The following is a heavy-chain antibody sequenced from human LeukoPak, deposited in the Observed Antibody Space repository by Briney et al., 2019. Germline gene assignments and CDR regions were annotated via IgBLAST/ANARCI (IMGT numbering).Heavy chain of an antibody. V-gene: IGHV4-39*01. Sequence: PSETLSLTCTVSGGSITGGSYYWAWIRQPPGKGLEWIGSIYYSGSTYYNPSLKSRVTISVDTSKSQFSLKLSSVTAADTAVYYCARQNRIVGATRGDFDYWGQGTLVTVSS. J-gene: IGHJ4*02. D-gene: IGHD1-26*01. CDR3: ARQNRIVGATRGDFDY. CDR2: IYYSGST. CDR1: GGSITGGSYY.